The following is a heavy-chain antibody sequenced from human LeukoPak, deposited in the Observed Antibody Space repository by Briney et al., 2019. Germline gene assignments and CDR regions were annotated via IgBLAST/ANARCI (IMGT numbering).Heavy chain of an antibody. CDR1: GFTFSSYW. V-gene: IGHV3-7*03. J-gene: IGHJ4*02. CDR3: ARDLGRYFDWSMEDYFDY. D-gene: IGHD3-9*01. CDR2: IKQDGSEK. Sequence: GGSLRLSCAASGFTFSSYWRSWVRQAPGKGLEWVANIKQDGSEKYYVDSVKGRFTISRDNAKNSLYLQMNSLRAEDTAVYYCARDLGRYFDWSMEDYFDYWGQGTLVTVSS.